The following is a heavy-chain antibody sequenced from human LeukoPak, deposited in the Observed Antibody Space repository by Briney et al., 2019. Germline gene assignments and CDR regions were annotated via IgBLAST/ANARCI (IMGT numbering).Heavy chain of an antibody. CDR1: GFTFSHSW. D-gene: IGHD6-19*01. Sequence: PGGSLRLSCVASGFTFSHSWMTWVRQAPGKGLEWVGHIKEDGSSQNYAGSVKGRFTISRDNAKSSLHLQMNGLRAEDTAMYYCVKDRGWFHFDSWGQGTLVTVSS. J-gene: IGHJ4*02. CDR2: IKEDGSSQ. CDR3: VKDRGWFHFDS. V-gene: IGHV3-7*03.